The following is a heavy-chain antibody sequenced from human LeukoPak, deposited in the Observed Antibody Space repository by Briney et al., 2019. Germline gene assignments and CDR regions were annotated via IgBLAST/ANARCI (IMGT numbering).Heavy chain of an antibody. J-gene: IGHJ4*02. CDR2: IYSGGST. V-gene: IGHV3-66*01. CDR3: AKSKTATLFDY. Sequence: GGSLRLSCAASEFSVGSNYMTWVRQAPGKGLEWVSLIYSGGSTYYADSVKGRFTISRDNSKNTLYLQMNSLRAEDTAVYYCAKSKTATLFDYWGQGTLVTVSS. D-gene: IGHD5-18*01. CDR1: EFSVGSNY.